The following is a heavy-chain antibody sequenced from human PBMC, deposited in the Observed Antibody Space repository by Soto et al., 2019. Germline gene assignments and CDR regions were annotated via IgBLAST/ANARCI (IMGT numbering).Heavy chain of an antibody. V-gene: IGHV3-30*18. D-gene: IGHD1-1*01. J-gene: IGHJ4*02. CDR2: ISYDGTDE. CDR3: AKQESAWNDPFDY. Sequence: QVQLVESGGGVVQPGRSLRLSCAASGFSFSSYGMHWVRQAPGKGLEWVAMISYDGTDEYYADSVKGRFTISRDNSTNAVSLPMNSLRAEDPAVYYCAKQESAWNDPFDYWGQGTLVTVSS. CDR1: GFSFSSYG.